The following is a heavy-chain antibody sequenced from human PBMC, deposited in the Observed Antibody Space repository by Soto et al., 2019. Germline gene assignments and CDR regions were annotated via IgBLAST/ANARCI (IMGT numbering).Heavy chain of an antibody. D-gene: IGHD2-8*01. Sequence: ASVKVSCKASGYTFTSYYMHWVRQAPGQGLEWMGIINPSGGSTSYAQKFQGRVTMTRDTSTSTVYMELSSLRSDDTAVYYCARDRAPYCTNGLCRESVPGLDYWGQGTLVTVSS. CDR2: INPSGGST. V-gene: IGHV1-46*01. J-gene: IGHJ4*02. CDR1: GYTFTSYY. CDR3: ARDRAPYCTNGLCRESVPGLDY.